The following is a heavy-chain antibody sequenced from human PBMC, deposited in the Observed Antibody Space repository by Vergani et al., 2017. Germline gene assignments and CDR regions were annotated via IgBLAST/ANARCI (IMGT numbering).Heavy chain of an antibody. CDR1: GGSIRSYY. CDR3: ARGFVGYYYGMDV. J-gene: IGHJ6*02. CDR2: IYYSGST. D-gene: IGHD3-10*01. V-gene: IGHV4-59*01. Sequence: QVQLQESGPGLVQPSETLSLTCTVSGGSIRSYYWSWIRPPPGTGLEWIGYIYYSGSTNYNPSLKSRVTISVDTSKNQFSLKLSSVTAADTAVYYCARGFVGYYYGMDVWGQGP.